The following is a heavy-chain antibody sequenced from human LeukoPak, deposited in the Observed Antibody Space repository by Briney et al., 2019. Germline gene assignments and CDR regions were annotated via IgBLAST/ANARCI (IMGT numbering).Heavy chain of an antibody. J-gene: IGHJ4*02. D-gene: IGHD3-3*01. CDR2: INPSGGST. Sequence: GASVKVSCKASGYTFTNYYMHWMRQAAGQGREWMGIINPSGGSTSYAQKFQGRVTMTRDMSTSTVYMELSSLRSEDTAVYYCARETPTIFGAGDFDYWGQGTLVTVSS. CDR1: GYTFTNYY. CDR3: ARETPTIFGAGDFDY. V-gene: IGHV1-46*01.